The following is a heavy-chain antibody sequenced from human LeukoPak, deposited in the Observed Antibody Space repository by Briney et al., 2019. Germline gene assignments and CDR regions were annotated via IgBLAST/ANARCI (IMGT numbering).Heavy chain of an antibody. CDR1: GFTFDDYA. CDR2: ISWNSGSI. Sequence: GGSLSLSCAASGFTFDDYAMHWVRQAPGKGLEWVSGISWNSGSIGDADSVKGRFTISRDKAKNSLYLQMNSLRAEDTALYYCAKDMRPGIAVASTPDYWGQGTLVTVSS. V-gene: IGHV3-9*01. D-gene: IGHD6-19*01. CDR3: AKDMRPGIAVASTPDY. J-gene: IGHJ4*02.